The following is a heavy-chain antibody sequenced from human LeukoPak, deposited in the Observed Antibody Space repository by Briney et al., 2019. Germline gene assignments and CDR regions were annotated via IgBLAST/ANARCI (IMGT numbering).Heavy chain of an antibody. Sequence: KTSETLSLTCTVSGGSISSYYWSWIRQPPGKGLEWIGYIYYSGSTNYNPSLKSRVTISVDTSKNQFSLKLSSVTAADTAVYYCARVGDGYNLNWGQGPLVTVSS. CDR2: IYYSGST. D-gene: IGHD5-24*01. CDR1: GGSISSYY. V-gene: IGHV4-59*01. CDR3: ARVGDGYNLN. J-gene: IGHJ4*02.